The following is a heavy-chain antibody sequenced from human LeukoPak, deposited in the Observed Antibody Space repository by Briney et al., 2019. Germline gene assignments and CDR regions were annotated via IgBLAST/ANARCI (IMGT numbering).Heavy chain of an antibody. CDR2: ISYDGSNK. Sequence: PGGSLRLSCTASGFTFGDYAMSWVRQAPGKGLEWVAVISYDGSNKYYADSVKGRFTISRDNSKNTLYLQMNSLRAVDTAVYYCARDIGYSSSWDLYYYYGMDVWGQGTTVTVSS. CDR1: GFTFGDYA. J-gene: IGHJ6*02. CDR3: ARDIGYSSSWDLYYYYGMDV. D-gene: IGHD6-13*01. V-gene: IGHV3-30-3*01.